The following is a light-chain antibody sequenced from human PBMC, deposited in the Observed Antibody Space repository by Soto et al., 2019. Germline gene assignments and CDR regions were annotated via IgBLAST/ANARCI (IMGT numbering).Light chain of an antibody. J-gene: IGKJ4*01. V-gene: IGKV1-5*03. CDR1: QTISTW. CDR2: KAS. Sequence: DIQMTQSPSTLSASVGDRVTITCRASQTISTWLAWYQQKPGKAPKLLIYKASSLEGGVPSRFSGSGSGTEFNITISSLQPDDFATYYCRQYNTNPLTFGGGTTVDIK. CDR3: RQYNTNPLT.